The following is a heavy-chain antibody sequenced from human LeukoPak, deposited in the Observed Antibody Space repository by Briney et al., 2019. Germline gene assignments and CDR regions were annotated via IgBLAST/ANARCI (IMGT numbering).Heavy chain of an antibody. CDR2: ISYDGRNK. CDR3: ARAAGNYDILTGYYRGNAFDI. J-gene: IGHJ3*02. D-gene: IGHD3-9*01. CDR1: GFTFSSYA. V-gene: IGHV3-30*04. Sequence: GGSLRLSCAASGFTFSSYAMHGFRQAPGKGLEWVAVISYDGRNKYYADSVKGRFTISRDNSKNTLYLQMNSLRAEDTAVYYCARAAGNYDILTGYYRGNAFDIWGQGTMVTVSS.